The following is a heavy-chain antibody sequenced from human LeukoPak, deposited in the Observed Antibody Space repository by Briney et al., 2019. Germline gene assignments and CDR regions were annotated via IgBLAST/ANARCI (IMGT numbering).Heavy chain of an antibody. Sequence: ASVNVSCKASGYTFTSYGISWVRQAPGQGLEWMGWISAYNGNTDYAQKLQGRVTMTTDTSTSTAYMELRSVRSGDTAVYYCARDLRVSGKFDPWGQGTLVTVSS. V-gene: IGHV1-18*01. CDR3: ARDLRVSGKFDP. CDR1: GYTFTSYG. J-gene: IGHJ5*02. CDR2: ISAYNGNT.